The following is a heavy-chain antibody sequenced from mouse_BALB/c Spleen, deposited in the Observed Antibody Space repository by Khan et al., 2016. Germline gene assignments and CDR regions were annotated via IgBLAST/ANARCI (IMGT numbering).Heavy chain of an antibody. CDR1: GFTFSSDA. J-gene: IGHJ3*01. V-gene: IGHV5-9-4*01. D-gene: IGHD2-10*01. CDR3: GGAYCPY. Sequence: EVELVESGGGLVKPGGSLKLSCAASGFTFSSDATSWVRQSPEKRKEGVAENSSGGSYTYYPATVTGRFTISRDTAKNTLYLEMSELRSEDAAIYDCGGAYCPYWGQGTLVTVSA. CDR2: NSSGGSYT.